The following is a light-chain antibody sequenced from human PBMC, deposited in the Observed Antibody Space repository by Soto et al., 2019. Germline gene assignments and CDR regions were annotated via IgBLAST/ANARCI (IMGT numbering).Light chain of an antibody. CDR2: QDT. J-gene: IGLJ3*02. CDR3: AQWDDSLNVWV. CDR1: KLGDKY. V-gene: IGLV3-1*01. Sequence: SYELTQPPSVSVSPGQTASITCSGDKLGDKYVYWYQQKPGQSPVLVIYQDTKRPSGVPDRFSGSKSGTSASLAISGLQSEDEADYYCAQWDDSLNVWVFGGGTKLTVL.